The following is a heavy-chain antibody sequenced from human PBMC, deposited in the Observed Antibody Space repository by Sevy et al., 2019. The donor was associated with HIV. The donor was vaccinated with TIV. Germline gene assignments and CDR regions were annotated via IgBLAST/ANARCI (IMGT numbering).Heavy chain of an antibody. CDR2: INHSGST. Sequence: SETLSLTCAVYGGSFSGYYWSWIRQPPGKGLEWIGEINHSGSTNYNPSPKSRVTISVDTSKNQFSLKLSSVTAADTAVYYCARGGIVVVPAAMGTRGYSYGFLPHYYYYGMDVWGQGTTVTVSS. J-gene: IGHJ6*02. V-gene: IGHV4-34*01. CDR1: GGSFSGYY. CDR3: ARGGIVVVPAAMGTRGYSYGFLPHYYYYGMDV. D-gene: IGHD2-2*01.